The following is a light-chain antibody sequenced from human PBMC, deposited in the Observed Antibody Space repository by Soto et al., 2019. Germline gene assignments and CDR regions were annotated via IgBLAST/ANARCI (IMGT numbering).Light chain of an antibody. Sequence: DIQMTQSPSTLSGSVGDRVTITCRASQTISSWLAWYQQKPGKAPKLLIYKASTLKSGVPSKFSGSRSETEFTLTISSLQPDDVATYYCQHYNSYSEAVGQGTKVELK. CDR1: QTISSW. V-gene: IGKV1-5*03. CDR2: KAS. J-gene: IGKJ1*01. CDR3: QHYNSYSEA.